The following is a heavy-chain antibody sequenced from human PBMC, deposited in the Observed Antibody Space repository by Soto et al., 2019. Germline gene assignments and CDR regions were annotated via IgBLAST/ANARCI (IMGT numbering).Heavy chain of an antibody. J-gene: IGHJ4*02. D-gene: IGHD6-13*01. CDR3: AKSWYIAAAGIFDY. CDR2: ISYDGSNK. Sequence: PGGSLRLSCAASGFTFSSYGMHWVRQAPGKGLEWVAVISYDGSNKYYADSVKGRFTISRDNSKNTLYLQMNSLRAEDTAVYYCAKSWYIAAAGIFDYWGQGTLVTVSS. CDR1: GFTFSSYG. V-gene: IGHV3-30*18.